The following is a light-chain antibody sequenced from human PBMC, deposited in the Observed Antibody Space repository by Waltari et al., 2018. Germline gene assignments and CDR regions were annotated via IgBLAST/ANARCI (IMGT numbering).Light chain of an antibody. J-gene: IGKJ2*01. CDR2: DAS. CDR1: QDISNY. V-gene: IGKV1-33*01. Sequence: DIQMTQSPSSLSASVGDRVTITCHASQDISNYLNWYQQKPWKAPKLLIYDASNLETGVPSRFSGMGSGTDFTFTISGLQPEDIGTYYCLQYDNLPYIFGQGTKLEIK. CDR3: LQYDNLPYI.